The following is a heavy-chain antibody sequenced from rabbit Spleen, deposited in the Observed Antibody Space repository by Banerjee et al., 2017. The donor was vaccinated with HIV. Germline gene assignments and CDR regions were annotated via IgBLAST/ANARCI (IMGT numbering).Heavy chain of an antibody. J-gene: IGHJ4*01. CDR2: INAVTGKA. CDR3: ARDLPDVIGWNFGW. V-gene: IGHV1S40*01. CDR1: GVSFSISSY. D-gene: IGHD1-1*01. Sequence: QSLEESGGDLVKPGASLTLTCTASGVSFSISSYMCWVRQAPGKGLEWIACINAVTGKAVYATWAKGRFTFSKTSSTTVTLQMTSLTAADTATYFCARDLPDVIGWNFGWWGPGTLVTVS.